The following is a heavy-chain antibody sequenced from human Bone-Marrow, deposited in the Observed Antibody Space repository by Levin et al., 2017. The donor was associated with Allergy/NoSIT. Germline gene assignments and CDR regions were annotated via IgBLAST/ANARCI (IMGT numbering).Heavy chain of an antibody. CDR2: VNPSDDT. CDR3: VRGRDYHDMNNYFFWYWFDS. CDR1: GYTFNNYD. Sequence: ASVKVSCKTSGYTFNNYDINWVRQAAGQGPEWMGWVNPSDDTGYSQNFRGRVTMTRDASISTAYMELRSLTSEDTAVYYCVRGRDYHDMNNYFFWYWFDSWGQGTLVTVST. V-gene: IGHV1-8*01. D-gene: IGHD3/OR15-3a*01. J-gene: IGHJ5*01.